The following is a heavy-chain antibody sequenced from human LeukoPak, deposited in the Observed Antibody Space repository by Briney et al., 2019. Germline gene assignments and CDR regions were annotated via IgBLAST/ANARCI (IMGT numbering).Heavy chain of an antibody. V-gene: IGHV4-4*02. CDR2: ISHSGST. D-gene: IGHD2/OR15-2a*01. Sequence: SETLSLTCAVAGGSTSSNNWWSWVRQPPGKGLEWIGEISHSGSTGYNPSLKSGVTISVDKSKNHFSPKLSSVTAADTAVYYCARNMVGETTFEYWGQGTLVTVAS. J-gene: IGHJ4*02. CDR1: GGSTSSNNW. CDR3: ARNMVGETTFEY.